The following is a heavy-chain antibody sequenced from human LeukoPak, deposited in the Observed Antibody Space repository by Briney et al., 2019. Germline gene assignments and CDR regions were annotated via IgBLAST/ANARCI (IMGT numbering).Heavy chain of an antibody. CDR1: GGSISSYY. CDR3: ARERYLYGDYVPNYYYYGMDV. V-gene: IGHV4-59*12. J-gene: IGHJ6*02. CDR2: IYYSGST. D-gene: IGHD4-17*01. Sequence: PSETLSLTCTVSGGSISSYYWIWIRQPPGKGLEWIGYIYYSGSTYYNPSLKSRVTISVDTSKNQFSLKLSSVTAADTAVYYCARERYLYGDYVPNYYYYGMDVWGQGTTVTVSS.